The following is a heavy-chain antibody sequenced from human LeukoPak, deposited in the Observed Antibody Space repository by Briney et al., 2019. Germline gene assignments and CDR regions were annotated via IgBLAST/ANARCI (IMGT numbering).Heavy chain of an antibody. CDR3: AIESEVGTGCFDY. Sequence: SETLSLTCTVSGGSISPYYWSWIRQPPGKGLEWIGYIYNSGSANYNPSLQSRVTILIDTSKKQFSLKVSSVTAADTAVYYCAIESEVGTGCFDYWGQGTVVTVSS. CDR2: IYNSGSA. V-gene: IGHV4-59*01. CDR1: GGSISPYY. D-gene: IGHD6-13*01. J-gene: IGHJ4*02.